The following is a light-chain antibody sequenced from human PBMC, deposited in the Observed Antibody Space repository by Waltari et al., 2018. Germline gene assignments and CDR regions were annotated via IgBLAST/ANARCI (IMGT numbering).Light chain of an antibody. CDR3: QQYNSYSPYT. V-gene: IGKV1-5*03. CDR2: KAS. CDR1: QSISSW. Sequence: DIQMTQSPSTLPASVGDRVTITCRASQSISSWLVWYQQKPGKAPKLMIYKASSLEGGVPSRFSGSGSGTEFTLTISSLQPDDFATYYCQQYNSYSPYTFGQGTKLEIK. J-gene: IGKJ2*01.